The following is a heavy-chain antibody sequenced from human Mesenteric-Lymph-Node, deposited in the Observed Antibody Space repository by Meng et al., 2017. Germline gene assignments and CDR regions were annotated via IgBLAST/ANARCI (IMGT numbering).Heavy chain of an antibody. V-gene: IGHV4-59*01. CDR3: ARFGGYGSGSDSSGYYYFDY. CDR2: IYYSGGT. Sequence: GSLRLSCTVSGGSISSYYWSWIRQPPGKGLEWIGYIYYSGGTNYNPSLKSRVTISVDTSKNQFSLKLSSVTAADTAVYYCARFGGYGSGSDSSGYYYFDYWGQGTLVTVSS. J-gene: IGHJ4*02. D-gene: IGHD3-22*01. CDR1: GGSISSYY.